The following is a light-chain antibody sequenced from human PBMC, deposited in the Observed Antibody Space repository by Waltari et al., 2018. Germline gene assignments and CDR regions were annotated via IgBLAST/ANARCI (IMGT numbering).Light chain of an antibody. CDR1: QSIYSN. V-gene: IGKV3-15*01. CDR3: QQYNHWPPIT. Sequence: EIVMTQSPATLSVSAWERVTLSCRASQSIYSNLAWYQQKPGQAPRLLIYEASTRATSIPAMFRGSGSGTDFTLTISSLQSEDSAVYYCQQYNHWPPITFGQGTRLEI. J-gene: IGKJ5*01. CDR2: EAS.